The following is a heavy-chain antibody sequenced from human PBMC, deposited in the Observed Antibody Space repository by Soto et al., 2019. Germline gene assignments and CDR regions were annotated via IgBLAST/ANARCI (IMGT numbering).Heavy chain of an antibody. CDR3: MKAGIVEPMGIEY. V-gene: IGHV3-64D*06. J-gene: IGHJ4*02. CDR1: GFTFSNYA. CDR2: INKNGVST. Sequence: GGSLRLSCSASGFTFSNYAMHWVRQAPGKGLEYVSAINKNGVSTYYADSVKGRFTISRDNSKNTLYLQMSSLRPDDTAVYYCMKAGIVEPMGIEYSGQGTLVTVSS. D-gene: IGHD1-26*01.